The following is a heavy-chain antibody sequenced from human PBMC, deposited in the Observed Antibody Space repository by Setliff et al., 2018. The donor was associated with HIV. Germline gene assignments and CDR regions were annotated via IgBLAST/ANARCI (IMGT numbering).Heavy chain of an antibody. J-gene: IGHJ4*02. Sequence: KTSETLSLTCTVSGGSINTYYWSWIRQPAGKGLEWIGRIYTSGSTKYNPSLKSRVTTSVDTSKKQFSLKLTSVTAADTAVYYCARYSPRGYTLTGTYWGQGTLVTVSS. D-gene: IGHD6-25*01. V-gene: IGHV4-4*07. CDR1: GGSINTYY. CDR2: IYTSGST. CDR3: ARYSPRGYTLTGTY.